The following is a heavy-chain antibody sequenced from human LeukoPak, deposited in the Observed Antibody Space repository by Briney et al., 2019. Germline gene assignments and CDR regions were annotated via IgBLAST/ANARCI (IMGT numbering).Heavy chain of an antibody. D-gene: IGHD3-10*01. CDR1: GFTFSSYE. J-gene: IGHJ4*02. V-gene: IGHV3-48*03. Sequence: GGSLRLSCAASGFTFSSYEMNWVRRAPGKGLEWVSYISSSGSTIYYADSVKGRFTISRDNAKNSLYLQMNSLRAEDTAVYYCARDRSSGSYYNPFDYWGQGTLVTVSS. CDR2: ISSSGSTI. CDR3: ARDRSSGSYYNPFDY.